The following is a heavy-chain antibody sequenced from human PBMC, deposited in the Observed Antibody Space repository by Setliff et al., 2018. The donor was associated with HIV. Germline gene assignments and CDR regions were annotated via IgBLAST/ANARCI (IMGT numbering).Heavy chain of an antibody. J-gene: IGHJ6*03. Sequence: GESLKISCAASGFTFSRSWMSWVRQAPGKGLEWVANINQDGSEKYYVDSVKGRFTISRDNAKNSLYLQMNSLRAEDTAVYYCAKVVRLYYMDVWGKGTTVTVSS. V-gene: IGHV3-7*01. CDR3: AKVVRLYYMDV. CDR1: GFTFSRSW. CDR2: INQDGSEK.